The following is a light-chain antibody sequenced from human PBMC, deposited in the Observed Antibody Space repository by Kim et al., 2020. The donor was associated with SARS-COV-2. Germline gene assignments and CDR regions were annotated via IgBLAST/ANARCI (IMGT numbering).Light chain of an antibody. CDR3: QTWDSSTAAV. Sequence: VSPGQTASSTWSGAKLGAKYAYWYQQKPGQSPVLIIYQGSKRPSGIPERFSGSNSGNTATLTICGTQAMDEADYYCQTWDSSTAAVFGGGTQLTVL. CDR1: KLGAKY. J-gene: IGLJ2*01. CDR2: QGS. V-gene: IGLV3-1*01.